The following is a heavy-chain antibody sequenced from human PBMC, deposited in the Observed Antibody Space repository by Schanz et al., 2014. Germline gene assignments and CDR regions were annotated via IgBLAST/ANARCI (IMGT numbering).Heavy chain of an antibody. Sequence: QVQMVQSGAEVKKPGASVKVSCKASGYPFSNYGISWLRQAPGQGFEWMAWMSYNGNTKYAQSLQGRVTVTRDTSTSASDMELRSLTSDDTAVYYCARDAPINDYWGQGTPVTVSS. V-gene: IGHV1-18*01. CDR2: MSYNGNT. CDR1: GYPFSNYG. J-gene: IGHJ4*02. CDR3: ARDAPINDY.